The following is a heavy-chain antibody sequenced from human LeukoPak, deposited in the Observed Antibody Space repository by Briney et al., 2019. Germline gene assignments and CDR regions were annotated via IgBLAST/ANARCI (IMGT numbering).Heavy chain of an antibody. J-gene: IGHJ6*03. D-gene: IGHD1-26*01. Sequence: PGGSLRLSCAASGFTFSSYSVNWVRQAPGKGLEWVSSISSSSSYIYYADSVKGRFTISRDNAKNSLYLQMNSLRAEDTAVYYCARGNGWELLGYYYYYYMDVWGKGTTVTVSS. CDR1: GFTFSSYS. CDR2: ISSSSSYI. V-gene: IGHV3-21*01. CDR3: ARGNGWELLGYYYYYYMDV.